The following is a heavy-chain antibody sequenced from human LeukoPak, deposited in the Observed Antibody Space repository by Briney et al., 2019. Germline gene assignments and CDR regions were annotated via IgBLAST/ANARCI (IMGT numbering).Heavy chain of an antibody. Sequence: SGTLSLTCAVSGGSISSSSYYWGWIRQPPGKGLEWIGSIYYSGSTYYNPSLKSRVTISVDTSKNQFSLKLSFVTAADTAVYYCAREYSSSNYFDYWGQGTLVTVSS. CDR1: GGSISSSSYY. J-gene: IGHJ4*02. CDR3: AREYSSSNYFDY. D-gene: IGHD6-6*01. CDR2: IYYSGST. V-gene: IGHV4-39*02.